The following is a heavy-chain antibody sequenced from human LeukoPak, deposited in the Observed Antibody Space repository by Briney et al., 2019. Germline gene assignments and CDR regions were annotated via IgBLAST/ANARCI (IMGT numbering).Heavy chain of an antibody. J-gene: IGHJ3*02. CDR3: ARDSGPYSGSYYGDAFDI. Sequence: GGSLRLSCAASGFTFSSYWMSWVRQAPGKGLEWVANIKQDGSEKYYVDSVKGRFTISRDNAKNSLYLQMNSLRAEDTALYYCARDSGPYSGSYYGDAFDIWGQGTMVTVSS. CDR2: IKQDGSEK. D-gene: IGHD1-26*01. V-gene: IGHV3-7*03. CDR1: GFTFSSYW.